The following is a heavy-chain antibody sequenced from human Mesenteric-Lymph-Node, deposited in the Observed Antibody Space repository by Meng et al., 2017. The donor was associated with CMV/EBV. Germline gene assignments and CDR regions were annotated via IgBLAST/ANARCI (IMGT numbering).Heavy chain of an antibody. CDR3: ARDLYGDQNY. V-gene: IGHV3-30*02. Sequence: GESLKISCAASGFTFSSFGMHWVRQGPGKGLQWVAFVWYEGSIKYYADSVKGRFTISRDNSKNTVYLEMNRLSADDTGVYYCARDLYGDQNYWGQGTLVTVSS. D-gene: IGHD4-17*01. J-gene: IGHJ4*02. CDR2: VWYEGSIK. CDR1: GFTFSSFG.